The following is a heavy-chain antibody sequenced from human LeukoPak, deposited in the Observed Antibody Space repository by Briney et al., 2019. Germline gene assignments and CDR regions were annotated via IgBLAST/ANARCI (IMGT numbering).Heavy chain of an antibody. D-gene: IGHD2-21*02. J-gene: IGHJ2*01. V-gene: IGHV4-59*11. CDR2: IYYSGST. Sequence: PSETLSLTCTVSGGSISSHYWSWIWQPPGKGLEWIGYIYYSGSTNYNPSLKSRVTISVDTSKNQFSLKLSSVTAADTAVYYCARVTANGWYFDLWGRGTLVTVSS. CDR3: ARVTANGWYFDL. CDR1: GGSISSHY.